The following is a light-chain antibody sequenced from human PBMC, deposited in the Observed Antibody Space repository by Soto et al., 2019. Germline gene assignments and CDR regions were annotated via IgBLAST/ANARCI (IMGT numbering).Light chain of an antibody. Sequence: QSPSTLSASVGDRVTITFRASQSISSWLAWYQQKPGKAPRLLINAASNLQSGVPSRFRGSGSETDFTLTITSLQPEDFATYYCQQSYTTPRTFGQGTKVDIK. CDR2: AAS. CDR3: QQSYTTPRT. V-gene: IGKV1-39*01. J-gene: IGKJ1*01. CDR1: QSISSW.